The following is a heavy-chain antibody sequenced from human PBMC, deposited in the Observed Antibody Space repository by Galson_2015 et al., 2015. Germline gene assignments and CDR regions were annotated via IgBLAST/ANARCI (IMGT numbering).Heavy chain of an antibody. D-gene: IGHD4-17*01. CDR2: ISGSGGST. CDR1: GFTFSSYA. Sequence: SLRLSCAASGFTFSSYAMSWVRQAPGKGLEWVSAISGSGGSTYYADSVKGRFTISRDNSKNTLYLQMNSLRAEDTAVYYCRTDTVTPFRYYYYGMDVWGQGTTVTVSS. J-gene: IGHJ6*02. V-gene: IGHV3-23*01. CDR3: RTDTVTPFRYYYYGMDV.